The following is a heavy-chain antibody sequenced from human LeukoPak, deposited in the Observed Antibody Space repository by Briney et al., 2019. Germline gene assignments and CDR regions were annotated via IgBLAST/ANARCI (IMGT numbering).Heavy chain of an antibody. V-gene: IGHV1-46*01. Sequence: GASVKVSCKASGYILSSYNMHWVRQAPGQGLEWLGIINPSGGDTKYAQKFQGRVTLTRDKFTSTVYMELSSLTSDDTAVYYCARTYCAEDCSIRYFDYWGQGTLVTVSS. D-gene: IGHD2-21*02. CDR1: GYILSSYN. CDR2: INPSGGDT. CDR3: ARTYCAEDCSIRYFDY. J-gene: IGHJ4*02.